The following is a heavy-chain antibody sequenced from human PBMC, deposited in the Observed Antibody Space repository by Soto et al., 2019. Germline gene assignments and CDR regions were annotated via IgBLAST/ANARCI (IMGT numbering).Heavy chain of an antibody. CDR1: GGSISSSSYY. J-gene: IGHJ3*02. CDR3: ARADVLLWFGELLCGAFDI. V-gene: IGHV4-39*01. Sequence: SETLSLTCTVSGGSISSSSYYWGWFRQPPGKGLEWIGSIYYSGSTYYNPSLKSRVTISVDTSKNQFSLKLSSVTAADTAVYYCARADVLLWFGELLCGAFDIWGQGTMVTVSS. D-gene: IGHD3-10*01. CDR2: IYYSGST.